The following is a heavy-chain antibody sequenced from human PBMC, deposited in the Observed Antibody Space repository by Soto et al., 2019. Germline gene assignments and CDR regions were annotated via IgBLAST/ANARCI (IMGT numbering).Heavy chain of an antibody. CDR3: ARVRVDYYDSSGYYLFDY. J-gene: IGHJ4*02. CDR2: IYYSGST. Sequence: LSLTCTVSGGSISSGDYYWSWIRQPPGKGLEWIGYIYYSGSTYYNPSLKSRVTISVDTSKNQFSLKLSPVTAADTAVYYCARVRVDYYDSSGYYLFDYWGQGTLVTVSS. D-gene: IGHD3-22*01. V-gene: IGHV4-30-4*01. CDR1: GGSISSGDYY.